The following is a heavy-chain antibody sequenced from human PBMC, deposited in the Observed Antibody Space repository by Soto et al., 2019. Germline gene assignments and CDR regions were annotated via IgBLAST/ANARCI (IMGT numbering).Heavy chain of an antibody. CDR1: GYTFTSYY. CDR2: ISAYDGQT. Sequence: GASVKVSCKASGYTFTSYYMHWVRQAPGQGLEWMGWISAYDGQTNYTKKFQGRVTMTTDTSSSTAYMELRSLRSDDTAVYYCARVWYYDSSGYYAFDYWGLGTLVTVSS. D-gene: IGHD3-22*01. J-gene: IGHJ4*02. V-gene: IGHV1-18*04. CDR3: ARVWYYDSSGYYAFDY.